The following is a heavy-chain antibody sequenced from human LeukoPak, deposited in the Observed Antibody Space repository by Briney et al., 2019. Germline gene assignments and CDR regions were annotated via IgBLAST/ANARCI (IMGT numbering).Heavy chain of an antibody. D-gene: IGHD3-22*01. V-gene: IGHV3-48*03. J-gene: IGHJ4*02. CDR1: GFTFSSYE. CDR3: AREPNYYDSSGYPYWFDY. CDR2: ISSSGSTI. Sequence: PGGSLRLSCAASGFTFSSYEMNWVRQAPGKGLEWVSYISSSGSTIYYADSVKGRFTISRDNAKNSLYLQMNSLRAEDTVVYYCAREPNYYDSSGYPYWFDYWGQGTLVTVSS.